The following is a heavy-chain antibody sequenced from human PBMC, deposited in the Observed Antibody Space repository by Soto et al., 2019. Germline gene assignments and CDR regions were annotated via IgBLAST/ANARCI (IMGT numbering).Heavy chain of an antibody. Sequence: AAGVNVIGRYGTRISQETGKGLEWVSVMYSAGDTYYADSVKGRFTVSKDITENMFYLQMTSLRAEDTATYYCCGTIGSRFLCYGMDVWGNGTTVTVSS. V-gene: IGHV3-53*01. CDR1: GVNVIGRY. CDR2: MYSAGDT. D-gene: IGHD1-1*01. J-gene: IGHJ6*04. CDR3: CGTIGSRFLCYGMDV.